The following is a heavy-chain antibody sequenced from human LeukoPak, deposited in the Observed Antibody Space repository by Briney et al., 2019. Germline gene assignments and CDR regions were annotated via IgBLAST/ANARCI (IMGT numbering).Heavy chain of an antibody. D-gene: IGHD3-10*01. CDR2: INWNGGST. J-gene: IGHJ4*02. CDR1: GFSFDDYG. CDR3: ARGLLWFGEPRVYFDY. V-gene: IGHV3-20*04. Sequence: GGSLRLSCAASGFSFDDYGMSWVRQAPGKGLEWVSGINWNGGSTGYADSVKGRFTISRDNARNSLYLQMNSLRAEDTALYYCARGLLWFGEPRVYFDYWGQGTLVTVSS.